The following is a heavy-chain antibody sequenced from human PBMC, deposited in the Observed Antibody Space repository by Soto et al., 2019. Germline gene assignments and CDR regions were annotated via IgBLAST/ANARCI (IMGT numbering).Heavy chain of an antibody. D-gene: IGHD5-18*01. V-gene: IGHV3-48*02. CDR1: GFTFSSYA. J-gene: IGHJ4*02. CDR2: SSGSGTIM. Sequence: TGGSLRLSCAASGFTFSSYAMSWVRQAPGKGLEWVSASSGSGTIMYYAESVKGRFTISRDNAKNALYLQMNSLRDEDTAVYYCARDKTSYGSIDYWGQGTLVTLSS. CDR3: ARDKTSYGSIDY.